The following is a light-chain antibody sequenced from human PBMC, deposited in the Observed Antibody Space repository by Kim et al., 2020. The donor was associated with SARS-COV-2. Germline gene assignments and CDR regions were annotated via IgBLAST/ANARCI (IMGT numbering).Light chain of an antibody. CDR3: LHHNDAQWT. CDR1: QYISNS. CDR2: GAS. V-gene: IGKV1-17*03. Sequence: DIRMTQSPSVMSASIGDRVTITCRASQYISNSLAWFQQKPGRVPKHLIYGASKLQGGVPSRFSGSGSGTEFTLTISSLQPEDLATYYCLHHNDAQWTFGQGTKVDIK. J-gene: IGKJ1*01.